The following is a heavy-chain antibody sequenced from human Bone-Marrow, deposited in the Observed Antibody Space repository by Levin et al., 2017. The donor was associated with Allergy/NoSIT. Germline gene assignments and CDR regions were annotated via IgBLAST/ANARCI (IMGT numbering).Heavy chain of an antibody. D-gene: IGHD4-17*01. CDR1: GFTFSTYG. Sequence: GGSLRLSCAASGFTFSTYGFHWVRQAPGKGLEWVALIVSDGSNEYYGDAVKGRFTISRDNSKSTLYLQMNTLRAEDTAVYYCAKGGDYDVWGKGTTVTVSS. CDR2: IVSDGSNE. J-gene: IGHJ6*04. CDR3: AKGGDYDV. V-gene: IGHV3-30*02.